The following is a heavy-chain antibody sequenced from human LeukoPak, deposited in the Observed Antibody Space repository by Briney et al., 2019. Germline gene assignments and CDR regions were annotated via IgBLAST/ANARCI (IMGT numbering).Heavy chain of an antibody. CDR1: GYTFTSYY. CDR2: INPSGGST. CDR3: ARFLAVAGLDY. Sequence: ASVKVSCKASGYTFTSYYMHWVRQAPGQGLEWMGLINPSGGSTSYAQKFQGRVTMTRDTSTSTVYMELSSLRSEDTAVYYCARFLAVAGLDYWGQGTLVTVSS. D-gene: IGHD6-19*01. J-gene: IGHJ4*02. V-gene: IGHV1-46*01.